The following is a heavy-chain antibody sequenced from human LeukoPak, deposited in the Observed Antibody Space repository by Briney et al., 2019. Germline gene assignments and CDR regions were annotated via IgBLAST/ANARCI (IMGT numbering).Heavy chain of an antibody. D-gene: IGHD2-15*01. CDR1: GFTFSSYW. Sequence: GGSLRLSCAASGFTFSSYWMSWVRQAPGKGLEWVANIKQDGSEKYYADSVKGRFTISRDNAKNSLYLQMNSLRAEDTAVYYCAREVVVAATHYYYYYGMDVWGQGTTVTVSS. CDR3: AREVVVAATHYYYYYGMDV. CDR2: IKQDGSEK. J-gene: IGHJ6*02. V-gene: IGHV3-7*03.